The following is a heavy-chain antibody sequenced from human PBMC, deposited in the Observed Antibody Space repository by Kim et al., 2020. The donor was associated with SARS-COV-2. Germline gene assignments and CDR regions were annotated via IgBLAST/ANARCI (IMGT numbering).Heavy chain of an antibody. CDR3: ARDLPPRFSSGWSVYFDY. Sequence: KVRITIYRDNTKNSLYLKMNSLRAEDTAVYYCARDLPPRFSSGWSVYFDYWGQGTLVTVSS. J-gene: IGHJ4*02. V-gene: IGHV3-11*06. D-gene: IGHD6-19*01.